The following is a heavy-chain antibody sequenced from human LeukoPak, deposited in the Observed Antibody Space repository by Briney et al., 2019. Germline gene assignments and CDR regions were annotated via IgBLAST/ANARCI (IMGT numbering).Heavy chain of an antibody. D-gene: IGHD2-21*01. V-gene: IGHV3-30*18. CDR1: GFSFSRNG. J-gene: IGHJ4*02. CDR2: ISYDGSNE. Sequence: SGGSLRLSCAASGFSFSRNGMHWVRQAPGKGLEWVAVISYDGSNEYYADSVKGRFTISRDNSKNTLYLQMNSLRPEDTAVYYCAEARAGYYYFDSWGQGTLVTVSS. CDR3: AEARAGYYYFDS.